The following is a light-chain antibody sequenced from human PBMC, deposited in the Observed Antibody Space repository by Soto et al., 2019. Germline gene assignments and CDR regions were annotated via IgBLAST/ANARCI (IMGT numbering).Light chain of an antibody. Sequence: EIVCTQSPATLSLSPGERATLSCRASQSVGGYLAWYQQRPGQAPRVLIYDASNRATGIPVRFSGSGSGTDLALTISSLQPEDFEVYYGQQRSNWPITFGQGTRLEIK. J-gene: IGKJ5*01. CDR3: QQRSNWPIT. CDR1: QSVGGY. CDR2: DAS. V-gene: IGKV3-11*01.